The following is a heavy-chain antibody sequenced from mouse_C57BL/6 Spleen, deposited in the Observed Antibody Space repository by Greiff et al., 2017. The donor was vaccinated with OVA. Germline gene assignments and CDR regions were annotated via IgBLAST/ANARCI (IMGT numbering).Heavy chain of an antibody. D-gene: IGHD1-1*01. Sequence: EVHLVESGAELVKPGASVKLSCTASGFNIKDYYMHWVKQRTEQGLEWIGRIDPEDGETKYAPKFQGKATITADTSSNTAYRQLSSLTSEDTAVYYCASIYYYGSSSYYYYAMDYWGQGTSVTVSS. V-gene: IGHV14-2*01. CDR1: GFNIKDYY. J-gene: IGHJ4*01. CDR3: ASIYYYGSSSYYYYAMDY. CDR2: IDPEDGET.